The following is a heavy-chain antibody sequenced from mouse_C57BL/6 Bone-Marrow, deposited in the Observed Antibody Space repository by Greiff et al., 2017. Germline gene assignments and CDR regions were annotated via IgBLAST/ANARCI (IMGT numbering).Heavy chain of an antibody. J-gene: IGHJ4*01. D-gene: IGHD1-1*01. CDR1: GFTFSDYY. CDR2: ISNGGGST. Sequence: EVKLVESGGGLVQPEGSLKLSCAASGFTFSDYYMYWVRQTPEKRLEWVAYISNGGGSTYYPDTVKGRFTISRDNAKNTLYLQMSRLKSEDTAMYYCARETTVVSYAMDYWGQGTSVTVSS. CDR3: ARETTVVSYAMDY. V-gene: IGHV5-12*01.